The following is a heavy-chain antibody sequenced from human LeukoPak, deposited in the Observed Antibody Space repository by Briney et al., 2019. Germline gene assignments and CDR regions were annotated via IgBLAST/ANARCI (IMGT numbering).Heavy chain of an antibody. CDR2: INPNSGGT. V-gene: IGHV1-2*06. Sequence: ASVKISCKASGYTFTGYYMHWVRQAPGQGLEWMGRINPNSGGTNYAQKFQGRVTMTRDTSISTAYMELSRLRSDDTAVYYCARDRSSSSWYSDFDYWGQGTLVTVSS. CDR3: ARDRSSSSWYSDFDY. CDR1: GYTFTGYY. J-gene: IGHJ4*02. D-gene: IGHD6-13*01.